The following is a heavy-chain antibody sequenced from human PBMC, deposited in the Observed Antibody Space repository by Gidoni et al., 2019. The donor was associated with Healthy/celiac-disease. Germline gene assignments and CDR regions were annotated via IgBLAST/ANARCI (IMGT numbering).Heavy chain of an antibody. V-gene: IGHV3-23*01. D-gene: IGHD3-22*01. CDR3: AKSSFITMIVVVIGAFDI. Sequence: EVQLLESGGGLVQPGGSLRLSCAASGFTFSSYAMSWVRQAPGKGLEWVSAISGSGGSTYYADSVKGRFTISRDNSKNTLYLQMNSLRAEDTAVYYCAKSSFITMIVVVIGAFDIWGQGTMVTVSS. CDR2: ISGSGGST. CDR1: GFTFSSYA. J-gene: IGHJ3*02.